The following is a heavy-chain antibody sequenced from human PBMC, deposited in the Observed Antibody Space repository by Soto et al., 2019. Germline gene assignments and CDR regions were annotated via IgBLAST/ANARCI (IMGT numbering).Heavy chain of an antibody. CDR3: ARDRYDFWSGPGLGAFDI. Sequence: SQTLSLTCTVSGGSISSYYWSWIRQPPGKGLEWIGYIYYSGSTNYNPSLKSRVTISVDTSKNQFSLKLSSVTAADTAVYYCARDRYDFWSGPGLGAFDIWGQGTMVTXS. CDR2: IYYSGST. D-gene: IGHD3-3*01. CDR1: GGSISSYY. V-gene: IGHV4-59*01. J-gene: IGHJ3*02.